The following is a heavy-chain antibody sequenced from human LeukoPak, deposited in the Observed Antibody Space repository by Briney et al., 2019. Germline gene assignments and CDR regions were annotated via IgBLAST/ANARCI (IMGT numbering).Heavy chain of an antibody. CDR2: ISSSGSTI. CDR3: AKDPAPMVNDY. Sequence: GGSLRLSCAASGFTFSDYYMSWIRQAPGKGLEWVSYISSSGSTIYYADSVKGRFTISRDNSKNTLYLQMNSLRAEDTAVYYCAKDPAPMVNDYWGQGTLVTVSS. V-gene: IGHV3-11*01. D-gene: IGHD5-18*01. J-gene: IGHJ4*02. CDR1: GFTFSDYY.